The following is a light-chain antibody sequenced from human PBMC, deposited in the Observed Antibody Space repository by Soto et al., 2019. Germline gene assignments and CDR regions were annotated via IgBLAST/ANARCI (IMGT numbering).Light chain of an antibody. CDR3: QQRSNWPRGT. Sequence: EIVLTQSPATLSLSPGERATLSCRASQRVSSYLACYQQKPGQAPRLLIYDASIRATGIPARFSGSGSGTDSTLTISSLEPEDFAVDYCQQRSNWPRGTFGQGTKLEIK. J-gene: IGKJ2*02. V-gene: IGKV3-11*01. CDR1: QRVSSY. CDR2: DAS.